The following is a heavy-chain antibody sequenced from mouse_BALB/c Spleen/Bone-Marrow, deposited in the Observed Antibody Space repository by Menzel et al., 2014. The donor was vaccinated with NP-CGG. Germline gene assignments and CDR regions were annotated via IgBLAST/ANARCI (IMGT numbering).Heavy chain of an antibody. V-gene: IGHV5-6-5*01. J-gene: IGHJ2*01. CDR2: IGSGGRK. D-gene: IGHD2-13*01. Sequence: GGSLKLSCEASGITVSSYAMSWVRQTPEKRLEWVASIGSGGRKHYPDSVEGRLTISRDNARNILYLQVSGLRSEDTAMYYCARGGMTPFDFWGQGITLTVSS. CDR1: GITVSSYA. CDR3: ARGGMTPFDF.